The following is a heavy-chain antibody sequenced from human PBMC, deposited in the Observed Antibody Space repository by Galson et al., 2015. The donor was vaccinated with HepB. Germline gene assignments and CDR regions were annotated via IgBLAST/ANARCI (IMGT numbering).Heavy chain of an antibody. CDR3: AKDQNCTKSVCYTYFYNGMDV. J-gene: IGHJ6*02. CDR1: KFSFSDYA. Sequence: SLRLSCAASKFSFSDYAMSWVRQAPGKGLEWLSFIGGSGISTYYANSVKGRFTISRDNSNNMLYLQMNSLRAEDTAVYYCAKDQNCTKSVCYTYFYNGMDVWGQGTTVTVSS. D-gene: IGHD2-8*01. CDR2: IGGSGIST. V-gene: IGHV3-23*01.